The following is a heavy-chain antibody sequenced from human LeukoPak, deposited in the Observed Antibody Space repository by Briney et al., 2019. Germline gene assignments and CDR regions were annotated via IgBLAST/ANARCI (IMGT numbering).Heavy chain of an antibody. Sequence: ASVTVSCKASGYTFTSYGISWVRQAPGQGLEWMGWISAYNGNTNYAQKLQGRVTMTTDTSTSTAYMELRSLRSDDTAVYYCARAKSAIAVAANGDYWGQGTLVTVSS. CDR2: ISAYNGNT. CDR3: ARAKSAIAVAANGDY. V-gene: IGHV1-18*01. D-gene: IGHD6-19*01. J-gene: IGHJ4*02. CDR1: GYTFTSYG.